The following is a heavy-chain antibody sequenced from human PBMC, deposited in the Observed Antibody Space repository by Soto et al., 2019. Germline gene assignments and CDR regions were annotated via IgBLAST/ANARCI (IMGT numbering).Heavy chain of an antibody. Sequence: QVQLQESGPGLVKPSQTLSLTCTVSGGSISSGGYYWSWIRQHPGKGLEWIGYIYYSGSTYYNPSLKSRVTISVDTSKNQFSLKLSSVTAADTAVYYCARGRSDTAMVYYYYYYGMDVWGQGTTVTVSS. CDR2: IYYSGST. CDR1: GGSISSGGYY. J-gene: IGHJ6*02. V-gene: IGHV4-31*03. CDR3: ARGRSDTAMVYYYYYYGMDV. D-gene: IGHD5-18*01.